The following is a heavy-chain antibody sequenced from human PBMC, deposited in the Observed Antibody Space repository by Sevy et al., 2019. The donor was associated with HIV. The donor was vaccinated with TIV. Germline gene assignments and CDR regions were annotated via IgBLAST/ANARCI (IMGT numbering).Heavy chain of an antibody. Sequence: ASVKVSCKASGYTFTSYGISWVRQAPGQGLDWTGWISAYNGNTNDAQKLQGRVTMTTDTSTSTAYMELRSLRSDDTAVYYCAREVGNSGYSSGWQGIDYWGQGTLVTVSS. V-gene: IGHV1-18*01. D-gene: IGHD6-19*01. J-gene: IGHJ4*02. CDR2: ISAYNGNT. CDR1: GYTFTSYG. CDR3: AREVGNSGYSSGWQGIDY.